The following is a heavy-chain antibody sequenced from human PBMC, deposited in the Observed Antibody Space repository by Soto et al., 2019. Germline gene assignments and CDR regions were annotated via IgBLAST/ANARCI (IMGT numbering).Heavy chain of an antibody. CDR3: ARTGERWILGYYFDY. V-gene: IGHV4-59*01. CDR1: GGSISSYY. Sequence: SETLSLTCTVSGGSISSYYWSWIRQPPGKGLEWIGYIYYSGSTNYNPSLKSRVTISVDTSKNQFPLKLSSVTAADTAVYYCARTGERWILGYYFDYWGQGTLVTVSS. J-gene: IGHJ4*02. CDR2: IYYSGST. D-gene: IGHD2-2*03.